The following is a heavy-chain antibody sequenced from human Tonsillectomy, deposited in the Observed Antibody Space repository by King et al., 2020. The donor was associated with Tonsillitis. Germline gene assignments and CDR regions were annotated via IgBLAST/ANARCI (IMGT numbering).Heavy chain of an antibody. CDR1: GYSVTRYW. Sequence: DVQLVESGAEVKKPGESLKISCKGSGYSVTRYWIVWVRQMPGKGLEWMGIIYPGDFETSYSPSFQGQLPISADRSISTAFLQWSRLKASDSAIYYCARYDSTGAGAFDIWGQGTMVTVSS. CDR3: ARYDSTGAGAFDI. CDR2: IYPGDFET. V-gene: IGHV5-51*01. D-gene: IGHD3-22*01. J-gene: IGHJ3*02.